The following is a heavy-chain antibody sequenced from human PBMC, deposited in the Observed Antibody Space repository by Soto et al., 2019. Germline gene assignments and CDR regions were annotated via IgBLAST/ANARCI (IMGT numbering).Heavy chain of an antibody. Sequence: ASVKVSCKVSGYTLTELSMHWVRQAPGKGLEWMGGFDPEDGETIYAQKFQGRVTMTEDTSTDTAYMELSSLRSEDTAVYYCATAQIPSTYFDDWGQGTLVTVSS. CDR2: FDPEDGET. CDR3: ATAQIPSTYFDD. J-gene: IGHJ4*02. V-gene: IGHV1-24*01. CDR1: GYTLTELS.